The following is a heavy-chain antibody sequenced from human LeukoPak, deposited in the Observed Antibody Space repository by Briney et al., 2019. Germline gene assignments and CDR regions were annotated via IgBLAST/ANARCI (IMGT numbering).Heavy chain of an antibody. CDR2: IGGSNGIT. J-gene: IGHJ4*02. CDR1: RFTFNSYA. V-gene: IGHV3-23*01. D-gene: IGHD5-12*01. CDR3: ARNENSGWGYFDY. Sequence: GGSLRLSRAASRFTFNSYAMSWVRQAPGKGLEWVSVIGGSNGITFYVSSVKGRFTISRDNSKDTLYLQMNSLRAEDTAVYYCARNENSGWGYFDYWGQGTLVTVSS.